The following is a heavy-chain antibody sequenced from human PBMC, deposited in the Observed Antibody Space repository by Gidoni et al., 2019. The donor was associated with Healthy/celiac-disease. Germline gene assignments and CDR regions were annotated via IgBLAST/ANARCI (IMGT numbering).Heavy chain of an antibody. D-gene: IGHD5-12*01. J-gene: IGHJ6*02. V-gene: IGHV3-7*04. Sequence: VQLVESGGGWVQPGGSLRLSWAASGFTFSSYWMSWVRQAPGKGLEWVANIKQDGSEKYYVDSVKGRFTISKDNAKNSLYLQMNSLRAEDTAVYYCARKKKTDSGYDLYYYYYGMDVWGQGTTVTVSS. CDR3: ARKKKTDSGYDLYYYYYGMDV. CDR2: IKQDGSEK. CDR1: GFTFSSYW.